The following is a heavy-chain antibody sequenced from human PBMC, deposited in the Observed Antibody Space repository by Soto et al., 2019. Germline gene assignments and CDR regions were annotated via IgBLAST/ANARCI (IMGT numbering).Heavy chain of an antibody. D-gene: IGHD4-4*01. V-gene: IGHV4-31*03. CDR3: ARDLEADVQSGPFDP. Sequence: PSETLPPPCPFFGGPTSRGGYSWSWIRQHPGKGLEWIGYIYYSGSTYYNPSLTSRVTISVDTSKNQFSLKLSSVTAADTAVYYCARDLEADVQSGPFDPWGQGTLVTVSS. CDR1: GGPTSRGGYS. J-gene: IGHJ5*02. CDR2: IYYSGST.